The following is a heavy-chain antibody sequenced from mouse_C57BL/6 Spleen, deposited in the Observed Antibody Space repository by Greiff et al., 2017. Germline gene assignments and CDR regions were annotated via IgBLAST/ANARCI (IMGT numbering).Heavy chain of an antibody. CDR1: GYTFTDYY. Sequence: VQLQQSGAELVRPGASVKLSCKASGYTFTDYYINWVKQRPGQGLEWIARIYPGSGNTYYNEKFKGKATLTAEKSSSTAYMQLSSLTSEDSAVYFCARWKGSWGQGTLVTVSA. V-gene: IGHV1-76*01. J-gene: IGHJ3*01. CDR2: IYPGSGNT. CDR3: ARWKGS.